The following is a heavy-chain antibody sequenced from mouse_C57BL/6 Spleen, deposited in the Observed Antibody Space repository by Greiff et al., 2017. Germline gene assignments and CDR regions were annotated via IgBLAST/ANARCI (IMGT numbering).Heavy chain of an antibody. CDR3: ARSGRGNFFDY. V-gene: IGHV1-42*01. Sequence: VQLQQSGPELVKPGASVKLSCKATGYSFTGYYMNWVKQSPEKSLEWIGEIIPSTGGTTYNQKFKAKATLTVDKSSSTAYMQLKSLTSEDSAVYYCARSGRGNFFDYWGQGTTLTVSS. CDR2: IIPSTGGT. CDR1: GYSFTGYY. J-gene: IGHJ2*01.